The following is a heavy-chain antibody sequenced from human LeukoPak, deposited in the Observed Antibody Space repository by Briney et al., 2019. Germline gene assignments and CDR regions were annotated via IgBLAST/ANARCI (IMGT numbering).Heavy chain of an antibody. CDR3: AKDLVGATSRDY. J-gene: IGHJ4*02. V-gene: IGHV3-30*04. D-gene: IGHD1-26*01. CDR2: ISYDGSNK. Sequence: GRSLRLSCAASGFTFSSYAMHWVRQAPGKGLEWVAVISYDGSNKYYADSVKGRFTISRDNSKNTLYLQMNSLRAEDTAVYYCAKDLVGATSRDYWGQGTLVTVSS. CDR1: GFTFSSYA.